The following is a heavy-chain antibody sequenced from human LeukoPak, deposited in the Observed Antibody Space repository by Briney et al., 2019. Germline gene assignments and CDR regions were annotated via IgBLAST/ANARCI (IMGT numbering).Heavy chain of an antibody. J-gene: IGHJ4*02. Sequence: GGSLRLSCAASGFTFSSYAMSWVRRAPGKGLEWVSGISGSGDNTYYADSVKGRFTISRDNSKNTLYVQVNSLGTEDTAAYYCAKGSYXDSSGXFYFDXWGQGTLVTVSS. CDR1: GFTFSSYA. D-gene: IGHD3-22*01. CDR3: AKGSYXDSSGXFYFDX. V-gene: IGHV3-23*01. CDR2: ISGSGDNT.